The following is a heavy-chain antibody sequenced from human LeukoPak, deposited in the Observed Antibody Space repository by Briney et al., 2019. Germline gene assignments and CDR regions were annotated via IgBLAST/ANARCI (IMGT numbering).Heavy chain of an antibody. D-gene: IGHD6-19*01. Sequence: ASVNVSCKASVYTFRDYYLHWVRNAPGQGLEWMGWVSPDRGATNYAQKYQGRVTMTRDTSIRTAYMELSRLTSDDTAVYYCARSVSGLVYWGQGSLVTVSS. CDR3: ARSVSGLVY. V-gene: IGHV1-2*02. J-gene: IGHJ4*02. CDR2: VSPDRGAT. CDR1: VYTFRDYY.